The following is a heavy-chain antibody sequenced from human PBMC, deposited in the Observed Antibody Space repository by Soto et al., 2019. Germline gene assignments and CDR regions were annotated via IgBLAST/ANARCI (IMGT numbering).Heavy chain of an antibody. J-gene: IGHJ4*02. V-gene: IGHV6-1*01. D-gene: IGHD3-16*02. CDR3: ARDTDDYVWGSYRFHYYFDY. Sequence: PSQTLSLTCAISGDSVSSNSAAWNWIRQSPSRGLEWLGRTYYRSKWYNDYAVSVKSRITINPDTSKNQFSLQLNSVTPEDTAVYYCARDTDDYVWGSYRFHYYFDYWGQGTLVTVS. CDR1: GDSVSSNSAA. CDR2: TYYRSKWYN.